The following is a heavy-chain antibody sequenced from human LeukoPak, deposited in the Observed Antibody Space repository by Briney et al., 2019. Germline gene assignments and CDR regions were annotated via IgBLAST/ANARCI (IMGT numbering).Heavy chain of an antibody. J-gene: IGHJ4*02. CDR3: AREGSSWPLCFDD. Sequence: GASVKVSHKASGYTFTSYYIQWVRQAPGQGLEWMGIIDPSGGSTSYAQKFQDRVTMTRDTSTTTVYMELSSLRSEDTAVYYCAREGSSWPLCFDDWGRGTLVTVSS. CDR2: IDPSGGST. CDR1: GYTFTSYY. V-gene: IGHV1-46*01. D-gene: IGHD6-13*01.